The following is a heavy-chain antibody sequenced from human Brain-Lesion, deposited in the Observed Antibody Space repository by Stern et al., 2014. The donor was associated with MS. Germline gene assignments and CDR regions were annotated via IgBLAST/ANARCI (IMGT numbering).Heavy chain of an antibody. J-gene: IGHJ5*02. CDR1: GGSVSSTSYA. CDR3: AGEEDIRYCSGGSCTGNWFDP. CDR2: IYYSGNT. D-gene: IGHD2-15*01. V-gene: IGHV4-39*02. Sequence: QLQLQESGPGLVKPSETLSLTCTVAGGSVSSTSYAWAWIRQPPGKGLEWIGTIYYSGNTYYSPSLQSRLTISLDTSKNHLSLHLSLVTAADTAVYYCAGEEDIRYCSGGSCTGNWFDPWGQGTLVTVSS.